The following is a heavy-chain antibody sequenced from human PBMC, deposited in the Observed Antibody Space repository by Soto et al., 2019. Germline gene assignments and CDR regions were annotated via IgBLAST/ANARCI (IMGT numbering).Heavy chain of an antibody. CDR2: ISSNGGST. J-gene: IGHJ6*02. D-gene: IGHD3-3*01. CDR1: GFTFSRYA. Sequence: EVQLVEAGGGLVQPGGSLRLSCAASGFTFSRYAMHWVRQAPGKGLEYVSTISSNGGSTYYANSVKGRITISRDNCRHTLYLQMGSLRAEDIAVYYCAKNFHYGMDVWGQGTTVTVSS. CDR3: AKNFHYGMDV. V-gene: IGHV3-64*01.